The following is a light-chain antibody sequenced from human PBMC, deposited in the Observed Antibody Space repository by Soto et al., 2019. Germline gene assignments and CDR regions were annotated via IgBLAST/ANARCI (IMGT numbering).Light chain of an antibody. V-gene: IGKV3-20*01. CDR3: QQYGNSPLT. CDR2: GAS. CDR1: QSVSSSF. J-gene: IGKJ4*01. Sequence: EIVLTQSPGTLSLSPGERATLSCRASQSVSSSFLAWYKQKPGQAPRLLIYGASSRATDIPDRFSGSGSGTDFTLTISRLEPEDVAVYYCQQYGNSPLTFGGGTKVEIK.